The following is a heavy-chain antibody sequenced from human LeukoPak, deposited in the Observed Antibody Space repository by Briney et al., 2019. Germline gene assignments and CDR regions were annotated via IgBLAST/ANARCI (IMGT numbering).Heavy chain of an antibody. CDR3: ARDDRTIDAFDI. D-gene: IGHD3-9*01. Sequence: SVKVSCKASGGTFSSYAISWVRQAPGQGLEWMGGIIPIFGTANYAQKFQGRVTITTDESTSTAYMELSSLRSEDTAVYYCARDDRTIDAFDIWGQGTMVTVSS. J-gene: IGHJ3*02. V-gene: IGHV1-69*05. CDR1: GGTFSSYA. CDR2: IIPIFGTA.